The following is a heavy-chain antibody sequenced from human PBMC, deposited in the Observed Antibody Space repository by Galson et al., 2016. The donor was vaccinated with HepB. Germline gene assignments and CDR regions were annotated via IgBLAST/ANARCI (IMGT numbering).Heavy chain of an antibody. Sequence: SVKVSCKASGYIFNNYAISWVRQAPRRGLEWMGWINPYIGVTDSAPTLQGRVTMPTDTSMGIAYMALRSLRSDDTAVYYCARGWNCNLGSCWDARVIWGQGTLVTVSS. J-gene: IGHJ3*02. V-gene: IGHV1-18*01. D-gene: IGHD2-15*01. CDR1: GYIFNNYA. CDR2: INPYIGVT. CDR3: ARGWNCNLGSCWDARVI.